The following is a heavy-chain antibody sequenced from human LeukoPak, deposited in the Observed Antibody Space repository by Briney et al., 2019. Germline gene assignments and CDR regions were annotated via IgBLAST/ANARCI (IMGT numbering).Heavy chain of an antibody. CDR2: IIPIFGTA. J-gene: IGHJ6*03. Sequence: SVKVSCKASGGTFSSYAISWVRQAPGQGLEWMGRIIPIFGTANYAQKFQGRVTITTDESTSTAYMELSSLRSEDTAVYYCARVGSYDILTGRYYYYMDVWGKGTTVTVSS. D-gene: IGHD3-9*01. V-gene: IGHV1-69*05. CDR3: ARVGSYDILTGRYYYYMDV. CDR1: GGTFSSYA.